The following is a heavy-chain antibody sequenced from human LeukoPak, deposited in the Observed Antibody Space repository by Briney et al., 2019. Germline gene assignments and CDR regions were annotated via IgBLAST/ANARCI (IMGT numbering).Heavy chain of an antibody. CDR2: ISGSGGST. J-gene: IGHJ4*02. CDR3: AKARFTVTNYFDY. V-gene: IGHV3-23*01. Sequence: GGSLRLSCAASGFTFSSYAMSWVRQAPGKGLEWVSAISGSGGSTYYADSVKGRFTTSRDNSKNTMYLQMNSLRAEDTAVYYCAKARFTVTNYFDYWGQGTLVTVSS. D-gene: IGHD4-11*01. CDR1: GFTFSSYA.